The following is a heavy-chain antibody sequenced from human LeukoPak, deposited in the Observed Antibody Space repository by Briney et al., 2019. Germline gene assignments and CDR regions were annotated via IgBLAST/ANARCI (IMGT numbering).Heavy chain of an antibody. V-gene: IGHV4-30-2*01. D-gene: IGHD3-22*01. Sequence: SETLSLTFADSGGSIRSDDYSWSWIRQPPGKGLHWIGYIYHSGSTYYNPSLKSRVTISVDRSKNQFSLKLSSVTAADTAVYYCARGLYYYDSSGYYPLNNWFDPWGQGTLVTVSS. J-gene: IGHJ5*02. CDR2: IYHSGST. CDR3: ARGLYYYDSSGYYPLNNWFDP. CDR1: GGSIRSDDYS.